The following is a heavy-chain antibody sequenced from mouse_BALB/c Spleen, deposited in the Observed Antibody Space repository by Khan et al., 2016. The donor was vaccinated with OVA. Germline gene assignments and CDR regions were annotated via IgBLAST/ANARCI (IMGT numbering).Heavy chain of an antibody. J-gene: IGHJ3*01. CDR2: IDPSDSYT. CDR3: GRDGNYFAY. CDR1: GYTFTSYW. V-gene: IGHV1-69*02. Sequence: QVQLQQPGAELVKPGASVKLSCKASGYTFTSYWMQWVKQRPGQGLEWIGEIDPSDSYTNYNQKFKGKATLTVDKSSSTAYMQLSSLTSEDSAVYYCGRDGNYFAYWGQGTLVTVSA. D-gene: IGHD2-1*01.